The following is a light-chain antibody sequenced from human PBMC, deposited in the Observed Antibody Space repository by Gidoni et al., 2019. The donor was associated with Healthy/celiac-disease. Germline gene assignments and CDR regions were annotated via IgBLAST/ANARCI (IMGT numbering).Light chain of an antibody. Sequence: EIVMTQSPATLSVSPGERATLSCRASQSVSSNLAWYQQKPGQAPRLLIYGASTRATCIPARFSGSGSGTEFTLTISSLQSEDFAVYYCQQYESFGPGTKVDIK. V-gene: IGKV3-15*01. J-gene: IGKJ3*01. CDR1: QSVSSN. CDR3: QQYES. CDR2: GAS.